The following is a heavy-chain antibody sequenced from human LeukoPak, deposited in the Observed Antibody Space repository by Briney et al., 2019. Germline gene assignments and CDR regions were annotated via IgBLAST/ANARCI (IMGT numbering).Heavy chain of an antibody. CDR2: IKQDGSEK. J-gene: IGHJ4*02. CDR3: ARDKLHGPTLLDY. Sequence: PGGSLRLSCTASGFTFSTYWMSWVRQAPGEGPEWVANIKQDGSEKYYVDSVKGRFTISRDNAKNSLYLQMGSLRADDTAVYYCARDKLHGPTLLDYWGQGTLVTVSS. V-gene: IGHV3-7*01. CDR1: GFTFSTYW. D-gene: IGHD2-21*01.